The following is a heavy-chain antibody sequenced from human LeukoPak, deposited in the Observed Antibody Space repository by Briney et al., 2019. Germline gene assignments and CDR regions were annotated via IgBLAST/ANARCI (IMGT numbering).Heavy chain of an antibody. CDR1: GYSISSGYY. CDR3: AREGNDFWSGYPMNGWFDP. V-gene: IGHV4-38-2*02. D-gene: IGHD3-3*01. Sequence: SETLSLTCTVSGYSISSGYYWGWIRQPPGKGLEWIGSIYHSGSTYYNPSLKSRVTISVDTSKNQFSLKLSSVTAADTAVYYCAREGNDFWSGYPMNGWFDPWGQGTLVTVSS. CDR2: IYHSGST. J-gene: IGHJ5*02.